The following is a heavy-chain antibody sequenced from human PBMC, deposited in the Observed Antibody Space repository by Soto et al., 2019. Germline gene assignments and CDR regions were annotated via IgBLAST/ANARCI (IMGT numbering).Heavy chain of an antibody. D-gene: IGHD6-19*01. Sequence: ASVKVSCKASGYTFTSYGISWVRQAPGQGLEWMGWISAYNGNTNYAQKHQGRVTMTTDTSTSTAYMELRSLRSDDTAFYYCARARQTYSSGWYDAFDIWGQGTMVTVSS. CDR3: ARARQTYSSGWYDAFDI. CDR1: GYTFTSYG. V-gene: IGHV1-18*01. CDR2: ISAYNGNT. J-gene: IGHJ3*02.